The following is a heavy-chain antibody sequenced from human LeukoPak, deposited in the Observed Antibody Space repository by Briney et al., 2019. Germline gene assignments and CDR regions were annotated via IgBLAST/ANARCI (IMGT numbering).Heavy chain of an antibody. Sequence: GGSLRLSCAASGFTFSSYWMSWDRQAPGKGLEWVANIKQDGSENYYVDSVKGRFTISRDNAKNSLYLQMNSLRAEDTAVYYCARTYSSPYFDYWGQGTLVTVSS. CDR2: IKQDGSEN. CDR3: ARTYSSPYFDY. CDR1: GFTFSSYW. V-gene: IGHV3-7*01. D-gene: IGHD6-19*01. J-gene: IGHJ4*02.